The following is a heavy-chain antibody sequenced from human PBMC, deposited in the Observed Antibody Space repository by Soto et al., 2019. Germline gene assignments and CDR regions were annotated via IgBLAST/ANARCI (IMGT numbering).Heavy chain of an antibody. CDR2: IYYSGST. D-gene: IGHD3-3*01. Sequence: SGTLSLTCTVSGGSISSYYWSWIRQPPGKGLEWIGYIYYSGSTNYNPSLKSRVTISVDTSKNQFSLKLSSVTAADTAVCYCAGSGYPEYNWFDPWGQGTLVTVSS. V-gene: IGHV4-59*01. J-gene: IGHJ5*02. CDR1: GGSISSYY. CDR3: AGSGYPEYNWFDP.